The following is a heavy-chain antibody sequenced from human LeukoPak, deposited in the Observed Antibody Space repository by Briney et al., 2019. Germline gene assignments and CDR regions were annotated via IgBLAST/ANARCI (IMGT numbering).Heavy chain of an antibody. Sequence: GESLKISCKASGYSFTSYWIGWVRQMPGKGLECMGIIHPGGSETRYSPSFQGQVTISADKSISTAYLQWSGLKASDTAMYYCARRLGATQPYFDFWGQGALVTVSS. CDR1: GYSFTSYW. CDR2: IHPGGSET. CDR3: ARRLGATQPYFDF. J-gene: IGHJ4*02. D-gene: IGHD1-26*01. V-gene: IGHV5-51*01.